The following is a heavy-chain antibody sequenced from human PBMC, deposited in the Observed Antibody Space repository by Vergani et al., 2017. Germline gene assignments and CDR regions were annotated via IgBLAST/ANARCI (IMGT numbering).Heavy chain of an antibody. CDR2: IYYTGST. D-gene: IGHD6-13*01. CDR1: GGSFNTYY. J-gene: IGHJ5*02. Sequence: QVQLEESGPGLVKPSETLSLTCTVSGGSFNTYYWSWIRQSPGKGLEWSGYIYYTGSTNYNPSLNSRVTMSVDTSKTQFSLKLRSVTAAATAGYYCARSHSTSWFPTNWFDPWGQGTLVTVAS. V-gene: IGHV4-59*13. CDR3: ARSHSTSWFPTNWFDP.